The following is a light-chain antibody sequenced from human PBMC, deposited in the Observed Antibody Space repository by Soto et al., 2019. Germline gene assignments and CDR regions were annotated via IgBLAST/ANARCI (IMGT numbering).Light chain of an antibody. J-gene: IGKJ4*01. CDR2: GAA. CDR1: QSVSSN. V-gene: IGKV3-15*01. CDR3: QQYNNWPPLT. Sequence: EIVMTQSPAPLSLSPGERATLSCRARQSVSSNLAWYQQKPGQAPRLLIYGAATRATGVPARFSGSGSGTEFTLTISSLQSEDLAVYYCQQYNNWPPLTFGRGTKVEIK.